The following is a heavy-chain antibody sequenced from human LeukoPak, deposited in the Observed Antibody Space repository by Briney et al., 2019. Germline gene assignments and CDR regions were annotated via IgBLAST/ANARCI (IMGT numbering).Heavy chain of an antibody. CDR2: IYYSGST. Sequence: SETLSLTCTVSGGSISSSSYYWGWIRQPPGKGLEWIGSIYYSGSTYYNPSLKSRVTISVDTSKNQFSLKLSSVTAADTAVYYCAAFPTGGGYGGNSNFDYWGQGTLVTVSS. CDR1: GGSISSSSYY. J-gene: IGHJ4*02. D-gene: IGHD4-23*01. CDR3: AAFPTGGGYGGNSNFDY. V-gene: IGHV4-39*01.